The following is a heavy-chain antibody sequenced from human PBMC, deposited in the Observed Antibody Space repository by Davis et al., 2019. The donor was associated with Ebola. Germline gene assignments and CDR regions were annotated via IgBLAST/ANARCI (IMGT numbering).Heavy chain of an antibody. D-gene: IGHD2-15*01. CDR2: INHSGST. J-gene: IGHJ4*02. Sequence: SETLSLTCAVYGGSISGYYWSWIRQPPGKGLEWIGEINHSGSTNYNPSLKSRVTISVDTSKNQFSLKLSSVTAADTAVYYCARDEYCSGGSCYSSFDYWGQGTLVTVSS. CDR1: GGSISGYY. V-gene: IGHV4-34*01. CDR3: ARDEYCSGGSCYSSFDY.